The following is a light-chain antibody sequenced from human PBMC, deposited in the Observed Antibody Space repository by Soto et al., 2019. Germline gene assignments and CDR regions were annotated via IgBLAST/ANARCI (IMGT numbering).Light chain of an antibody. Sequence: EVVLTQSPATLSLSPGERATLSCRASQSVSNYLAWYQQKPGQAPRLLIYDASNRATGIPARFSGSGSGTDFALTISSLEPEDFTLYYCQQHSNWPVTFGQGTRLEIK. CDR1: QSVSNY. V-gene: IGKV3-11*01. CDR2: DAS. CDR3: QQHSNWPVT. J-gene: IGKJ5*01.